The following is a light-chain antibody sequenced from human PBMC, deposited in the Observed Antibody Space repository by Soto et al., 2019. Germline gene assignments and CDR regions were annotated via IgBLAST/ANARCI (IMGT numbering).Light chain of an antibody. CDR1: QSISNH. CDR3: QQSYSTPT. Sequence: DIQMTQSKSSLSASVEDRVIITCRASQSISNHLNWYQQKPGKAPKLLIYAASSLQSGVPSRFSGSGSGTDFTLTISSLQPEDFATYYCQQSYSTPTFGPGTKVD. CDR2: AAS. J-gene: IGKJ3*01. V-gene: IGKV1-39*01.